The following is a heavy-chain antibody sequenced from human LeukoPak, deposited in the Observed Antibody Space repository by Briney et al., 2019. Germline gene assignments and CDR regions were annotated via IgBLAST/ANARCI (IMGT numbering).Heavy chain of an antibody. Sequence: GGSLRLSCEASGFTFSSYAMSWVRQAPGKGLEWVSAISGSGGATYYADSAKGRFTISRDNSKNTVYLQMNSLRADDTAVYYCAGIWGPSSSWPWGFDYWGQGALVTVSS. D-gene: IGHD3-22*01. CDR2: ISGSGGAT. V-gene: IGHV3-23*01. CDR1: GFTFSSYA. J-gene: IGHJ4*02. CDR3: AGIWGPSSSWPWGFDY.